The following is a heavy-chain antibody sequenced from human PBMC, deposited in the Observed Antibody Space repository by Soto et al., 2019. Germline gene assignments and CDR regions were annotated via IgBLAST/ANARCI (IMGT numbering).Heavy chain of an antibody. CDR2: IYYSGST. J-gene: IGHJ6*02. CDR1: GGSISSYY. CDR3: ARDSPPVEQPYFDWPYGMDV. D-gene: IGHD3-9*01. Sequence: PSETLSLTCTVSGGSISSYYWSWIRQPPGKGLEWIGYIYYSGSTNYNPSLKSRVTISVDTSKNQFSLKLSSVTAADTAVYYCARDSPPVEQPYFDWPYGMDVWGQGTTVTVSS. V-gene: IGHV4-59*01.